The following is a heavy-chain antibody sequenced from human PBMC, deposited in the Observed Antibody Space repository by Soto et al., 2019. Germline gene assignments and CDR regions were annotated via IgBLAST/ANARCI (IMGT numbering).Heavy chain of an antibody. CDR1: GGSISSGDYY. CDR3: ARVHTMVRGVRLRDYYGMDV. V-gene: IGHV4-30-4*01. D-gene: IGHD3-10*01. CDR2: IYYSGST. Sequence: QVQLQESGPGLVKPSQTLSLTCTVSGGSISSGDYYWSWIRQPPGKGLEWIGYIYYSGSTYYNPSXXXRVTISVDTSXXQXSXXLSSVTAADTAVYYCARVHTMVRGVRLRDYYGMDVWGQGTTVTVSS. J-gene: IGHJ6*02.